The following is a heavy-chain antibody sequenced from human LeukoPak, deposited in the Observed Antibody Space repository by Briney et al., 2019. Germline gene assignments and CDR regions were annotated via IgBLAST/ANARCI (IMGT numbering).Heavy chain of an antibody. J-gene: IGHJ4*02. V-gene: IGHV4-59*08. CDR1: GGSISSYY. CDR2: IYYNGST. Sequence: SETLSLTCTVSGGSISSYYWSWIRQPPGKGLEWIGYIYYNGSTYYNPSLKSRVTISVDTSKNQFSLKLSSVTAAGTAVYYCARRGYYDILTLDYWGQGTLVTVSS. CDR3: ARRGYYDILTLDY. D-gene: IGHD3-9*01.